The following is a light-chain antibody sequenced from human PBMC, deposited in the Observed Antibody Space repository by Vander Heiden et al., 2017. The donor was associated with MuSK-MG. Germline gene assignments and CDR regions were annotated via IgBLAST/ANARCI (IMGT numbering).Light chain of an antibody. J-gene: IGLJ1*01. Sequence: SALTPTASVSGSPGQSITISCTGTSRDIGGYNYVSWYQQHPGKAPKLIILEVKNRPSGISNRFSGSKSGNTASLTISGLQAEDEADYYCSSYTGFTTYVFGVGTKVTVL. CDR1: SRDIGGYNY. CDR2: EVK. CDR3: SSYTGFTTYV. V-gene: IGLV2-14*01.